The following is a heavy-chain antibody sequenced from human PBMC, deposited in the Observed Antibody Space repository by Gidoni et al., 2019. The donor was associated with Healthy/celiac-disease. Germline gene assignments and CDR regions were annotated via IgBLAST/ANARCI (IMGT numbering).Heavy chain of an antibody. V-gene: IGHV3-66*01. CDR1: GFTISTNY. D-gene: IGHD1-26*01. CDR3: ARDAGYSGSYYYGMDV. J-gene: IGHJ6*02. Sequence: EVQLVESGGDLVQPGGSLRLSCAASGFTISTNYMSWVRQAPGKGLEWVSVICSGGSTYYADSVKGRFTISRDNSKNTLFLQMNSLRAEDTALYYCARDAGYSGSYYYGMDVWGQGTTVTVSS. CDR2: ICSGGST.